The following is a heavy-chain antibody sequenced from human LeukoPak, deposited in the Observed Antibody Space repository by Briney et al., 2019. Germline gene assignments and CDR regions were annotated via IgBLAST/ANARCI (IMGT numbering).Heavy chain of an antibody. CDR1: GFSLSSYG. CDR3: ARGGAARPDY. V-gene: IGHV3-48*01. D-gene: IGHD6-6*01. CDR2: ISSSSSTI. Sequence: TGGSLRLSCVASGFSLSSYGMNWVRQAPGKGLEWVSYISSSSSTINYAGSVKGRFTISRDNAKNSLYLQMNSLRAEDTTLYYCARGGAARPDYWGQGTLVTVSS. J-gene: IGHJ4*02.